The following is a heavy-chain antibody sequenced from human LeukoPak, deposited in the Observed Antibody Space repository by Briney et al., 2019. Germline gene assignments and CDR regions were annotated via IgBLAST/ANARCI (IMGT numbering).Heavy chain of an antibody. Sequence: PGGSLTLSCAASRFTFSDYTMNWARQAPGKGLEWVSSISSGSSDIHYADSVKGRFTISRDNAKNSLYLQMNSLRAEDTAVYYCAREGGDLDYWGQGTLVTVSS. D-gene: IGHD4-17*01. V-gene: IGHV3-21*01. CDR3: AREGGDLDY. CDR1: RFTFSDYT. J-gene: IGHJ4*02. CDR2: ISSGSSDI.